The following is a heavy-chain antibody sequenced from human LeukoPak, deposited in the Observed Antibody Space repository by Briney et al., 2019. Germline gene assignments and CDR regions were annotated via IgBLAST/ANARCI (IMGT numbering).Heavy chain of an antibody. V-gene: IGHV4-59*01. D-gene: IGHD2-15*01. CDR2: IYYSGST. CDR1: GGSISRYY. J-gene: IGHJ4*02. CDR3: ARDMNLGGFDY. Sequence: SETLSLTCTVSGGSISRYYWSWIRQPPGKGLEWIGYIYYSGSTNYNPSLKSRVTISVDTSKNQFALKLSSVTAADTAVYYCARDMNLGGFDYWGQGTLVTVSS.